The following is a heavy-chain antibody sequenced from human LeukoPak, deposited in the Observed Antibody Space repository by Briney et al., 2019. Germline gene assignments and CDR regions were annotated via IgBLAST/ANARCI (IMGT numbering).Heavy chain of an antibody. D-gene: IGHD2-15*01. CDR2: INPNSGGT. J-gene: IGHJ6*03. CDR1: GYTFTGYY. Sequence: VASVKVSCKASGYTFTGYYMHWVRQAPGQGLEGMGWINPNSGGTNYAHKFQGRVTMTRDTSISTAYMEMSRLRSADTAVYYCVRDPKYCSGGSCPPFLGPYHYYMDVWGKGTTVTVSS. CDR3: VRDPKYCSGGSCPPFLGPYHYYMDV. V-gene: IGHV1-2*07.